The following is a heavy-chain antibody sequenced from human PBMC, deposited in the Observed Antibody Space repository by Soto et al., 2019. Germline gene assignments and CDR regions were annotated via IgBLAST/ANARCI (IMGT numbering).Heavy chain of an antibody. J-gene: IGHJ4*02. D-gene: IGHD6-19*01. Sequence: QVQLVQSGAEVKKPGASVKVSCKASGYTFTTYGISWVRQAPGQGLEWMGWINGYNGNTNYARKLQGRVTMTTDTATSTAYMELRSLRSDDPAVYYCARDPVAGTYFDYWGQGTLVTVSS. CDR3: ARDPVAGTYFDY. V-gene: IGHV1-18*01. CDR2: INGYNGNT. CDR1: GYTFTTYG.